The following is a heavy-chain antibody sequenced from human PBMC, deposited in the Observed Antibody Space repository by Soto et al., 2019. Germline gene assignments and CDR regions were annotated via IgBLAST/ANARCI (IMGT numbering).Heavy chain of an antibody. J-gene: IGHJ5*02. D-gene: IGHD6-19*01. V-gene: IGHV1-8*01. CDR2: MNPSTGNT. CDR1: GYTFTSYD. Sequence: QVQLVQSGAEVKKPGASVKVSCKASGYTFTSYDIIWVRQATGQGLEWMGWMNPSTGNTDSAEKFQGRLTMTRNTSISPVYMELCSLIFEDTAVYYCARGRIIVAGGFDPWGQGTLVTVSS. CDR3: ARGRIIVAGGFDP.